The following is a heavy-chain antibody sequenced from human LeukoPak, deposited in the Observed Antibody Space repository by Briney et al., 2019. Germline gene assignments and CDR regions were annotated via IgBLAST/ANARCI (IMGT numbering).Heavy chain of an antibody. D-gene: IGHD6-13*01. V-gene: IGHV3-21*01. J-gene: IGHJ4*02. CDR2: ISSSNYI. Sequence: GGSLRLSCAASGFTFSIYSMKWVRQAPGKGLEYVSSISSSNYIHYADSVKGRFTISRDNAKKSLYLQMNSLRAEDTALYYCARDRTGGAAAGRGGLGYWGQGTLVTVSS. CDR1: GFTFSIYS. CDR3: ARDRTGGAAAGRGGLGY.